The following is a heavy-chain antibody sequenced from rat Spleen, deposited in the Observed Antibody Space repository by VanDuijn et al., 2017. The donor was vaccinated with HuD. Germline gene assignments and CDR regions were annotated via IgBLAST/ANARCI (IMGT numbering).Heavy chain of an antibody. Sequence: EVQLVESGGGLVQPGRSLKLSCAASGFTFSNYYMAWVRQAPKKGLEWVATISTSGSRTYYPDSVKGRFTISRDNAKSSLYLQMNSLKSEDTATYYCARHGTYYYDGSYYGFDYWGQGVMVTVSS. J-gene: IGHJ2*01. V-gene: IGHV5-25*01. D-gene: IGHD1-12*02. CDR2: ISTSGSRT. CDR1: GFTFSNYY. CDR3: ARHGTYYYDGSYYGFDY.